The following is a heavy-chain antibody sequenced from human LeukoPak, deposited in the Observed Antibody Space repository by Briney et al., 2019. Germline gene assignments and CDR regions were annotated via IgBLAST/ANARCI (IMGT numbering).Heavy chain of an antibody. CDR1: GFTFSSYA. CDR2: ISYDGSNK. Sequence: GGSLRLSCAASGFTFSSYAMHWVRQAPGKGLEWVAVISYDGSNKYYADSVKGRFTISRDNSKNTLYLQMNSLRAEDTAVYYCARVALGRQLPASDDYWGQGTLVTASS. V-gene: IGHV3-30*04. CDR3: ARVALGRQLPASDDY. J-gene: IGHJ4*02. D-gene: IGHD2-2*01.